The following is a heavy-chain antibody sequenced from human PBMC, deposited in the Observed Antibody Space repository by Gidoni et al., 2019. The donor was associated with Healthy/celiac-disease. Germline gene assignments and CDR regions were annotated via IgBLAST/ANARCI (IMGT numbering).Heavy chain of an antibody. J-gene: IGHJ4*02. V-gene: IGHV4-39*01. CDR2: TYYSGST. D-gene: IGHD3-10*01. CDR3: ARQGYILLWFGELLKDIDY. CDR1: GGSISSSSYY. Sequence: QLQLQESGPGLVKPSETLSLTCTVSGGSISSSSYYWGWIRQPPGKGLEWIGSTYYSGSTYYNPSLKSRVTISVDTSKNQFSLKLSSGTAADTAVYYCARQGYILLWFGELLKDIDYWGQGTLVTVSS.